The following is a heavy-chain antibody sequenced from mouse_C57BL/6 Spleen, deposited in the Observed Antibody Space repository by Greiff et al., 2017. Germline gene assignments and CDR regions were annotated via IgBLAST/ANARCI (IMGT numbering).Heavy chain of an antibody. CDR1: GFSLTSYA. J-gene: IGHJ1*03. Sequence: QVQLKQSGPGLVAPSQSLSITCTVSGFSLTSYAISWVRQPPGKGLEWLGVIWTGGGTNYNSALKSRLSISKDNSKSQVFLKMNSLQTEDTARYYCARMYYGYDGWYFDVWGTGTTVTVSS. D-gene: IGHD2-2*01. CDR2: IWTGGGT. CDR3: ARMYYGYDGWYFDV. V-gene: IGHV2-9-1*01.